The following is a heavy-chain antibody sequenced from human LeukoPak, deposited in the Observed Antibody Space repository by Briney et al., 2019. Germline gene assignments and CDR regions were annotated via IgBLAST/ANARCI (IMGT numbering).Heavy chain of an antibody. CDR3: ARETSQKGAHYMDV. D-gene: IGHD3-16*01. J-gene: IGHJ6*03. V-gene: IGHV4-39*07. Sequence: SETLSLTCTVSGGSISSSSYYWGWIRQPPEKGLEWIASIYYSGNTHYNPSLKSRVTISLDTSKNQFSLKLSSVTAADTAVYYCARETSQKGAHYMDVWGKGTTVTISS. CDR1: GGSISSSSYY. CDR2: IYYSGNT.